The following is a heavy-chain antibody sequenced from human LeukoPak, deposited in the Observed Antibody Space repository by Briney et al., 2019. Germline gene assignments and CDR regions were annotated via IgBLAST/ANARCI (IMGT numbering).Heavy chain of an antibody. Sequence: SETLSLTCTVSGGSISGYYYNWIRQPPGKGLEWIGYIYYSGSTNYNPSLKSRVTMFEDKSKNQFSLRLYSVTVADTAVYYCARHFAYSSSSYFDYWGQGSLVTVSS. CDR1: GGSISGYY. CDR2: IYYSGST. D-gene: IGHD6-6*01. J-gene: IGHJ4*02. CDR3: ARHFAYSSSSYFDY. V-gene: IGHV4-59*08.